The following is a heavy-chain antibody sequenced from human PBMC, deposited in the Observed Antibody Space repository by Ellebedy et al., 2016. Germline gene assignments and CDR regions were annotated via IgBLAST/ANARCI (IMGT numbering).Heavy chain of an antibody. J-gene: IGHJ5*02. CDR2: INQHGSEK. CDR1: GFTFSKHG. Sequence: GESLKISCAVSGFTFSKHGMHWVRQAPGKGLEWVANINQHGSEKYYVDSVKGRFTISRDNAKNSVYLQMNSLRGEDTALYYCARGVGGTSLNWFDPWGQGTLVTVSS. D-gene: IGHD3-16*01. CDR3: ARGVGGTSLNWFDP. V-gene: IGHV3-7*01.